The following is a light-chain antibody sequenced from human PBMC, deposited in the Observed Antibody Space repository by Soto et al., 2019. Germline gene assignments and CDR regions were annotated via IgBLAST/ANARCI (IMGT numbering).Light chain of an antibody. CDR1: QSVNSN. CDR2: GAS. Sequence: EIVMTQSPATLSVSPGQRDTLSSRASQSVNSNLAWYQQKRGQAPRLLIYGASTRAHGIPPRFSGSGSGTEFALTSRSLQSEDSAVYYCRQYNNGPGVGQGTKVEIK. CDR3: RQYNNGPG. J-gene: IGKJ1*01. V-gene: IGKV3-15*01.